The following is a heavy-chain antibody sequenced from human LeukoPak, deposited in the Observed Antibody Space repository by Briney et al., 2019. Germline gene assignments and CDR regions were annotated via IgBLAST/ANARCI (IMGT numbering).Heavy chain of an antibody. CDR2: ISAYNGNT. Sequence: ASVKVSCKASGYTFTSYGISWVRQAPGQGLEWMGWISAYNGNTNYAQKLQGRVTMTTDTSTSTAYMELRSLRSDDTAVYYCNFDWFSNYYYYGMDVWGQGTTVTVSS. CDR3: NFDWFSNYYYYGMDV. D-gene: IGHD3-9*01. J-gene: IGHJ6*02. V-gene: IGHV1-18*01. CDR1: GYTFTSYG.